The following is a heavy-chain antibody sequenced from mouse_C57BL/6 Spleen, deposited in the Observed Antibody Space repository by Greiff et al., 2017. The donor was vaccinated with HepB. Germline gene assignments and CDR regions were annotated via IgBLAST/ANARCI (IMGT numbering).Heavy chain of an antibody. J-gene: IGHJ2*01. V-gene: IGHV1-26*01. CDR2: INPNNGGT. CDR3: ARGGYFDY. CDR1: GYTFTDYY. Sequence: EVQLQQSGPELVKPGASVKISCKASGYTFTDYYMNWVKQSHGKSLEWIGDINPNNGGTSYNQEFKGKATLTVDKSSSTAYMELRSLTSEDSAVYYCARGGYFDYWGQGTTLTVSS.